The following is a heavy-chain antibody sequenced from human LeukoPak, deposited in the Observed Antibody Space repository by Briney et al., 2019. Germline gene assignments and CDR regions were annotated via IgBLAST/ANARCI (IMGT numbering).Heavy chain of an antibody. CDR3: ARTSSYGYLLVDY. J-gene: IGHJ4*02. Sequence: GESLQISCKGSGYIFTSYWIGWVRQLPGKGLEWMGIIYPGDSDTRYSPSFQGQVTISADKSISTAYLQWSSLKASDTAMYYCARTSSYGYLLVDYWGQGTLVTVSS. D-gene: IGHD5-18*01. CDR2: IYPGDSDT. V-gene: IGHV5-51*01. CDR1: GYIFTSYW.